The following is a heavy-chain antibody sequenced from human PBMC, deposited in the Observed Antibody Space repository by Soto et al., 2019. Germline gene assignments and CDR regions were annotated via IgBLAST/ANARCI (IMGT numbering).Heavy chain of an antibody. D-gene: IGHD3-3*01. V-gene: IGHV3-7*03. J-gene: IGHJ3*02. Sequence: EVQLVESGGDLVQPGGSLRRSCAASGITLSSYWMSWVRQAPGKGLEWVANVKQVGNENYYLGSVKGRFTISRDNAKTSLYLRISSLRAGDTAVYNCARDLSRHYDFCSGDSADFYIWGQGTTVTVSS. CDR3: ARDLSRHYDFCSGDSADFYI. CDR2: VKQVGNEN. CDR1: GITLSSYW.